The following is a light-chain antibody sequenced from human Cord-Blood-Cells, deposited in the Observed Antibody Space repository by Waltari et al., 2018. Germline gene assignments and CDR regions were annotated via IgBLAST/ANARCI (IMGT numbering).Light chain of an antibody. V-gene: IGKV3-11*01. CDR1: QSVSSY. J-gene: IGKJ3*01. CDR3: QKRSNWPLT. Sequence: EIVLTQSPATLSLSPGERATLSCRASQSVSSYLAWYQQNPGQAPRLLIYDASNSATGIPARFSGSGSGTDFTLTISSLEPEDFAVYYCQKRSNWPLTFGPGTKVDIK. CDR2: DAS.